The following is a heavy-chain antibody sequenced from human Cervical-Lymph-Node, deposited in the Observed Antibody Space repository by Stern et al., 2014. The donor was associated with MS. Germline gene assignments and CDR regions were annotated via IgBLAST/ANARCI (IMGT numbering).Heavy chain of an antibody. CDR2: ISGDGSST. CDR3: AREGRTYYVMDV. D-gene: IGHD3-10*02. CDR1: GFAFSSYW. V-gene: IGHV3-74*01. Sequence: EVQLVESGGGLVQPGGSLRLSCAASGFAFSSYWMHWVRQAPGKGLVWVSRISGDGSSTSYADSVEGRFTISRDNAKNTLYLQINSLRADDTAVYYCAREGRTYYVMDVWGQGTTATVSS. J-gene: IGHJ6*02.